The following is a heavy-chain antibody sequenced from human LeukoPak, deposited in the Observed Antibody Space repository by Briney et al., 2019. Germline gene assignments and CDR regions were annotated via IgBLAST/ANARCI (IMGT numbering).Heavy chain of an antibody. V-gene: IGHV3-23*01. CDR1: GFTFRSYA. CDR2: ISGSGSST. J-gene: IGHJ4*02. Sequence: GGSLRLSCAASGFTFRSYAMNWVRQAPGKGLEWVSVISGSGSSTYYADSVRGRFTISRDNSKNTLYLQMNSLRAEDTAVYYCATSFGPVIAAAGTGADWGQGTLVTVSS. CDR3: ATSFGPVIAAAGTGAD. D-gene: IGHD6-13*01.